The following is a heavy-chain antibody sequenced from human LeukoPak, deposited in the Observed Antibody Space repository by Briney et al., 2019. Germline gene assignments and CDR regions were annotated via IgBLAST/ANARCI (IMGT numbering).Heavy chain of an antibody. CDR1: GGSISSSSYC. J-gene: IGHJ4*02. D-gene: IGHD6-6*01. CDR3: ARGRGSSSMGDFPSKDHDFAY. Sequence: SETLSLTCTVSGGSISSSSYCWGWIRQPPGKGLEWIGSICYSGSTFYNPSLKSRVTISVDTSKNQFSLKLSSVTAADTAVYYCARGRGSSSMGDFPSKDHDFAYWGQGTLVTVSS. V-gene: IGHV4-39*07. CDR2: ICYSGST.